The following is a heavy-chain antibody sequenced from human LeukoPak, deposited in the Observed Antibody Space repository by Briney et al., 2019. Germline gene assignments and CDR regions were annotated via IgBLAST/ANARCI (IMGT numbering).Heavy chain of an antibody. CDR3: ARDADIAAAATGGFDI. CDR1: GDTVPSNSAA. J-gene: IGHJ3*02. V-gene: IGHV6-1*01. D-gene: IGHD6-13*01. CDR2: TYYRSKWYN. Sequence: SQTLSLTCAISGDTVPSNSAAWNWIRQSPSRGLEWLGRTYYRSKWYNDYAVSVKSRITINPDTSKTQFSLQLNSVTHEDTAVYYCARDADIAAAATGGFDIWGQGTMVTVSS.